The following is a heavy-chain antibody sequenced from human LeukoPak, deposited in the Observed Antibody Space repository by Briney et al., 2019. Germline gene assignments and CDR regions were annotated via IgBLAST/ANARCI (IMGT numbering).Heavy chain of an antibody. V-gene: IGHV1-46*01. Sequence: ASVKVSCKASGYTFTNYYIHWVRQAPGQGLEWMGLINPGGANTNYAQNFQGRVTMTSDTSISTAYMELSRLRSDDTAVFYCARDLLGEYSWGFWGQGTLVTVSS. CDR2: INPGGANT. CDR3: ARDLLGEYSWGF. CDR1: GYTFTNYY. D-gene: IGHD1-1*01. J-gene: IGHJ4*02.